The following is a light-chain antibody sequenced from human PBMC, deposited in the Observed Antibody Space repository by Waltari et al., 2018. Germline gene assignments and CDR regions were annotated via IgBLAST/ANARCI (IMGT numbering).Light chain of an antibody. J-gene: IGKJ2*01. V-gene: IGKV4-1*01. CDR3: QQYYSPLSFT. CDR2: WSS. CDR1: QSVLYSSDNRHY. Sequence: DVVVTQSPDSLAVSLGERATINCKSSQSVLYSSDNRHYLALYQQKPGQPPKLLIYWSSTREAGVPDRVTGSGSGTDCTLTISSLQAEDVAVYYCQQYYSPLSFTFGQGTKVEIK.